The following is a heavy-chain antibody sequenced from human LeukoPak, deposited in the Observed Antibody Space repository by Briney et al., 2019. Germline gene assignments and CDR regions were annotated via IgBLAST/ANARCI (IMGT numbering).Heavy chain of an antibody. CDR3: AKDVAAFGYCSGGSCYSG. CDR1: GFTFSSNA. V-gene: IGHV3-23*01. J-gene: IGHJ4*02. D-gene: IGHD2-15*01. CDR2: FTGRGGRT. Sequence: PGGSLRLSCAASGFTFSSNAMSWVRQAPGKGLEWVSTFTGRGGRTYYADSVKGRFTISRDNSKNTLYLQMNSLRAEDTAVYYCAKDVAAFGYCSGGSCYSGWGQGTLVTVSS.